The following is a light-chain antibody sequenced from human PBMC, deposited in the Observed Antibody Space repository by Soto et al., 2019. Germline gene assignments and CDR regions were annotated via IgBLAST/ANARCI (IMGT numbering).Light chain of an antibody. V-gene: IGKV1-5*03. Sequence: DIQMSQSPSSLSASVGDRVTITCRTSQRIGTHLNWYHEKPGKAPKLLIYKASTLKSGVPSRFSGSGSGTEFTLTISSLQPDDFATYYCQHYNSYSEAFGQGTKVDI. CDR1: QRIGTH. CDR2: KAS. J-gene: IGKJ1*01. CDR3: QHYNSYSEA.